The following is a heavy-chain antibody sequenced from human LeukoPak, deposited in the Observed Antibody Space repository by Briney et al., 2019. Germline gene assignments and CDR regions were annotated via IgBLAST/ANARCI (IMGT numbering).Heavy chain of an antibody. CDR3: ATESAITISGVVFHYFDP. D-gene: IGHD3-3*01. CDR1: ADTLSGDD. V-gene: IGHV1-8*01. Sequence: GASVKVSCKSSADTLSGDDVHWVRQAPGQGLEWLGWMSPDDGFTGYAQDFQGRLTMTTDTTINTVFMELSGLKSEDTAVYYCATESAITISGVVFHYFDPWGQGTLVTVSS. CDR2: MSPDDGFT. J-gene: IGHJ5*02.